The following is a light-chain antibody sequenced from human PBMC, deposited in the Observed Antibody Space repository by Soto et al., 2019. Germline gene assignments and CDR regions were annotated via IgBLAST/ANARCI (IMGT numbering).Light chain of an antibody. J-gene: IGKJ1*01. CDR1: QGISNY. V-gene: IGKV1-27*01. CDR2: AAS. CDR3: QKYNIAPWT. Sequence: DNQMTQSPSSLSASVGDRVTITCRASQGISNYLAWYQQKPGKRPYLLIYAASTLESGVPSRFSGSGSGTEFTLTISSLQPEDDATYYCQKYNIAPWTFGQGTKVEIK.